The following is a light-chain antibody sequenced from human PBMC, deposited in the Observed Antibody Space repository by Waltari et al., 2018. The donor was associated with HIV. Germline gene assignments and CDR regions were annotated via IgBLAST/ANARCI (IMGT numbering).Light chain of an antibody. Sequence: DIKMTQSPSTLSASVAARITITCRASQNIHNYLAWYQQKPGKAPKLLVYKESYLQTGVPQRFSGLGAGTDFSLTISSLQADEFATYYGQQYNHYPMTFGGGTQVEI. V-gene: IGKV1-5*03. CDR2: KES. J-gene: IGKJ4*01. CDR1: QNIHNY. CDR3: QQYNHYPMT.